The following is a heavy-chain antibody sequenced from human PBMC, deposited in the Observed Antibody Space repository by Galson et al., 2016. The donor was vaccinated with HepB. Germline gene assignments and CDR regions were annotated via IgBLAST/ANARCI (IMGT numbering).Heavy chain of an antibody. CDR3: AIYGAYAGFDY. CDR2: IDTSYQHT. Sequence: QSGAEVKKPGESLRISCKGSGYNFTIFWITWVRQMPGRGLEWMGRIDTSYQHTNYRPAFQGHVTISDDKSITTAYLQWSSLKASDTAMYYCAIYGAYAGFDYWVHGALVTVSS. V-gene: IGHV5-10-1*01. CDR1: GYNFTIFW. J-gene: IGHJ4*01. D-gene: IGHD5-12*01.